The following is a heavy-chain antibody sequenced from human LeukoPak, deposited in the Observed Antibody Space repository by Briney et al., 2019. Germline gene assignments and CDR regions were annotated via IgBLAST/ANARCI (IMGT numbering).Heavy chain of an antibody. Sequence: TTSETLSLPCTVSGGSISSDSFYWGWIRQPPGKGLEWIGSIYYSGSTYYNPSLKSRVTISVDTSKNQFSLKLSSVTAADTAVYYCARVGTQYYYYYMDVWGKGTTVTVSS. V-gene: IGHV4-39*07. CDR2: IYYSGST. CDR3: ARVGTQYYYYYMDV. J-gene: IGHJ6*03. CDR1: GGSISSDSFY.